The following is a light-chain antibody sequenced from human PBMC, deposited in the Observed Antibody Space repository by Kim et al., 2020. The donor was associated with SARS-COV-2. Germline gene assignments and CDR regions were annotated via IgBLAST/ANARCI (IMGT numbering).Light chain of an antibody. Sequence: DIQMTQSPSTLSASVGDRVTITCRASQSLNSWLAWYQQKPGKAPKILIYKASSLESGVPLRFSGSGSGTEFTLTISSLQPDDFATYYCQQYNSYPWTFGQGTKVDIK. J-gene: IGKJ1*01. CDR2: KAS. CDR1: QSLNSW. CDR3: QQYNSYPWT. V-gene: IGKV1-5*03.